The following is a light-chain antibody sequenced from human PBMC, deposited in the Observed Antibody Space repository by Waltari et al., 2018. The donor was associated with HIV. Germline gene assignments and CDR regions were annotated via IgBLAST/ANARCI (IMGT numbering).Light chain of an antibody. Sequence: DLELTQSPSLLSASVGDRVPCTCRSSQGIRNSLAWYQQRPGKAPNLLIYAASTLHSGVPSRFSGSGSGTDFTHPISSLQPEDFATYYCQQFKTYPLTFGPGTKVDVK. J-gene: IGKJ3*01. CDR3: QQFKTYPLT. V-gene: IGKV1-9*01. CDR1: QGIRNS. CDR2: AAS.